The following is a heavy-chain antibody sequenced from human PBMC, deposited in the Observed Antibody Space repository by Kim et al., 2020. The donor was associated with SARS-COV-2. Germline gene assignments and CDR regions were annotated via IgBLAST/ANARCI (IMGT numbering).Heavy chain of an antibody. J-gene: IGHJ6*03. CDR3: AGGCWASSGSPDVFYYYY. CDR2: INHSGST. CDR1: GGSFSGYY. V-gene: IGHV4-34*01. D-gene: IGHD3-22*01. Sequence: SETLSLTCAVYGGSFSGYYWSWIRQPPGKGLEWIGEINHSGSTNYNPSLKSRVTISVDTSKNQFSLTPSSVTAADTAVYYCAGGCWASSGSPDVFYYYY.